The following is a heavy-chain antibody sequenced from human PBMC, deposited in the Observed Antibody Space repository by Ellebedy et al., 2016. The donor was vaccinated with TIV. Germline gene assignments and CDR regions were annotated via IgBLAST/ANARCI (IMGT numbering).Heavy chain of an antibody. D-gene: IGHD2/OR15-2a*01. V-gene: IGHV3-33*01. Sequence: GESLKISCAASGFTFSSYGMHWVRQAPGKVLEWVAVIWYDGSNKYYVDSVKGRFTISRDNSKNTLYLQMNSLRAEDTAVYYCAVLPRRDAFDIWGQGTMVTVSS. CDR1: GFTFSSYG. J-gene: IGHJ3*02. CDR2: IWYDGSNK. CDR3: AVLPRRDAFDI.